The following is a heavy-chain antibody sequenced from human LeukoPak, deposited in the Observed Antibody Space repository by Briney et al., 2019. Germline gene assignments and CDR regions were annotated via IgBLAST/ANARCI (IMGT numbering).Heavy chain of an antibody. CDR1: AFTFSSYW. J-gene: IGHJ4*02. V-gene: IGHV3-7*01. D-gene: IGHD4-23*01. CDR2: MKEDGGEI. Sequence: GGSLRLSCEASAFTFSSYWMSWVRQAPGKGLEWVANMKEDGGEINYVDSVKGRFTISRDNAKNSLFLQMNSLGVEDTAVYYCARDRGYSTFDYWGQGTLVTVSS. CDR3: ARDRGYSTFDY.